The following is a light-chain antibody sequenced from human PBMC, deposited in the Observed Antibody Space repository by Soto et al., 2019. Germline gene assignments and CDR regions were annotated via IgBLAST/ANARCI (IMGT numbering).Light chain of an antibody. J-gene: IGLJ1*01. CDR2: EGS. CDR1: SSEIGSYNP. CDR3: CSYAGGSTYV. V-gene: IGLV2-23*01. Sequence: QSVLNQPASGSWSPGQSVTLSCPGTSSEIGSYNPVSWYQKHPGKAPKHMMYEGSKRPSGVSNRFSGSKSGNSASLTISGLQAVDEADYYCCSYAGGSTYVFATGSMVTVL.